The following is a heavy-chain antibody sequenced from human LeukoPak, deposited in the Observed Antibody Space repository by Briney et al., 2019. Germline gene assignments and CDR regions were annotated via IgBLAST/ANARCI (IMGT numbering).Heavy chain of an antibody. Sequence: KPSETLSLTCAVYGGSFSGYYWSWIRQPPGKGLEWIGEINHSGSTNYNPSLKSRATISVDTSKNQFSLKLSSVTAADTAVYYCARGVPLWYYGRYYYYMDVWGKGTTVTVSS. J-gene: IGHJ6*03. CDR3: ARGVPLWYYGRYYYYMDV. CDR1: GGSFSGYY. D-gene: IGHD3-10*01. CDR2: INHSGST. V-gene: IGHV4-34*01.